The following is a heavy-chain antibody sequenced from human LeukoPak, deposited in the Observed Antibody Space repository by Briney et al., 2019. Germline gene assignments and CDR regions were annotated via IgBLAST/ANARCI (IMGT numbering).Heavy chain of an antibody. CDR2: ISYDGSNT. CDR3: ARDLPVAAAFDY. J-gene: IGHJ4*02. D-gene: IGHD6-19*01. CDR1: GFTFSNYG. Sequence: GGSLRLSCAASGFTFSNYGMHWVRQAPGKGLEWVAVISYDGSNTYYADSVKGRFTISRDNAKNSLYLQMNSLRAEDTAVYYCARDLPVAAAFDYRGQGTLVTVSS. V-gene: IGHV3-30*03.